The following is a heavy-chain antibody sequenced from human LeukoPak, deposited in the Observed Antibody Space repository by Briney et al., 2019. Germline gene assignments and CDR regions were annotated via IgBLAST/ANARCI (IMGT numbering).Heavy chain of an antibody. Sequence: NPGGSLRLSCGASEFAFSDFYMTWIRQAPGKGLEWLSFISSSSSHTNYADSVKGRFTISRDNAKNSLYLQMNSLRAEDTAVYYCARKENILTGYYDHWGQGTLVTVSS. J-gene: IGHJ5*02. CDR2: ISSSSSHT. V-gene: IGHV3-11*06. CDR1: EFAFSDFY. CDR3: ARKENILTGYYDH. D-gene: IGHD3-9*01.